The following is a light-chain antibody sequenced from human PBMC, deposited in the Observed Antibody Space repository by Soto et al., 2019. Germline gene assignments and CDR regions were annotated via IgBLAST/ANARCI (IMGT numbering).Light chain of an antibody. J-gene: IGKJ1*01. CDR1: QSVSSSY. CDR3: QQYFKSPWT. CDR2: GAS. V-gene: IGKV3-20*01. Sequence: DILMTQSPSTLSMSPGERATLSCRASQSVSSSYLAWYQQKPGQAPRLLIYGASIRAAGIPDRFSGSGSGTDFALTISRLEPEDFAVYYCQQYFKSPWTFGQGTKVDIK.